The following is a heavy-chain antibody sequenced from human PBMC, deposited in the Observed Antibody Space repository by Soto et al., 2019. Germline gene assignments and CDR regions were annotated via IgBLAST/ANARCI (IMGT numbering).Heavy chain of an antibody. CDR1: GGSISSSSYY. J-gene: IGHJ6*02. V-gene: IGHV4-39*07. D-gene: IGHD6-13*01. CDR3: ARDRRDSSSWYYYYGMDV. Sequence: SETLSLTCTVSGGSISSSSYYWGWIRQPPGKGLEWIGSIYYSGSTYYNPSLKSRVTISVDTSKNQFSLKLSSVTAADTAVYYCARDRRDSSSWYYYYGMDVWGQGTTVTVSS. CDR2: IYYSGST.